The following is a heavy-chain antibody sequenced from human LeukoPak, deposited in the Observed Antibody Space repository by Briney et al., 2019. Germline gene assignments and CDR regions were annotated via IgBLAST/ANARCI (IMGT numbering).Heavy chain of an antibody. V-gene: IGHV3-73*01. J-gene: IGHJ4*02. CDR3: TSGDYNDY. D-gene: IGHD4-17*01. CDR1: GFTFSDSA. Sequence: GGSLRLSCAASGFTFSDSAIHWVRQASGKGLEWVGRIRVKDDNYATSYAASVKGRFTISRDDSKNTAYLQMNSLKSGDTAVYYCTSGDYNDYWGQGTLVTVSS. CDR2: IRVKDDNYAT.